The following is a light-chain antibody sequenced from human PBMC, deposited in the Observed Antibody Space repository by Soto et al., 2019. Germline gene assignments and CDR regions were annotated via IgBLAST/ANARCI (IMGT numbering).Light chain of an antibody. CDR3: QKYNSAPLT. CDR2: AAS. J-gene: IGKJ4*01. V-gene: IGKV1-27*01. Sequence: DIQMTPSSSSMSCSGGERVTITSRASLPISNYLAWYQQKPGKIPNLLIYAASTLQAGVPSRVSGSGSGTDVTLTISSLQPEDVAAYYCQKYNSAPLTFGGGTKVDIK. CDR1: LPISNY.